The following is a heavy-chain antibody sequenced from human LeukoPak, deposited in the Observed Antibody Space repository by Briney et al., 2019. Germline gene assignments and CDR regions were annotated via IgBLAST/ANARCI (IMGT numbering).Heavy chain of an antibody. CDR1: FXXXSYA. D-gene: IGHD2-2*01. CDR3: AKEGGKSSSSCYYFDH. V-gene: IGHV3-23*01. J-gene: IGHJ4*02. Sequence: FXXXSYAMTWGRQAPGKGLEWGSVINGGGGSTFYADSVKGRFTISRDISKNTMYLQMNSLRAEDTAVYYCAKEGGKSSSSCYYFDHWGQGSLVTVSS. CDR2: INGGGGST.